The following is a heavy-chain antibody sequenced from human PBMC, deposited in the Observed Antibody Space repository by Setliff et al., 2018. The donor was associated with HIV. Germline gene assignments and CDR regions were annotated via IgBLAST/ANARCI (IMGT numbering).Heavy chain of an antibody. Sequence: SETLSLTCTVSGGSISSYYWSWIRPPPGKGLEWIGYIYYSGSTNYNPSLKSRVTISVDTSKNQFSLKLSSVTAADTAVYYCAREDFWSGYYSYDAFDIWGQGTMVTVSS. CDR1: GGSISSYY. D-gene: IGHD3-3*01. V-gene: IGHV4-59*12. J-gene: IGHJ3*02. CDR3: AREDFWSGYYSYDAFDI. CDR2: IYYSGST.